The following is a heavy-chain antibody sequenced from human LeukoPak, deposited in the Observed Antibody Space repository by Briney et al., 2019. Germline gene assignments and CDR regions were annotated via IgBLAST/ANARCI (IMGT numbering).Heavy chain of an antibody. CDR1: GFTFSSYW. J-gene: IGHJ6*03. CDR2: INSDGSST. Sequence: PGGSLRLSCAASGFTFSSYWMHWVRQAPGKGLVWVSRINSDGSSTSYADSVKGRFTISRDNAKNTLYLQMNSLRAEDTAVYYCARDFRDVLRYFDWLSRPGGRGYMDVWGKGTTVTVSS. V-gene: IGHV3-74*01. CDR3: ARDFRDVLRYFDWLSRPGGRGYMDV. D-gene: IGHD3-9*01.